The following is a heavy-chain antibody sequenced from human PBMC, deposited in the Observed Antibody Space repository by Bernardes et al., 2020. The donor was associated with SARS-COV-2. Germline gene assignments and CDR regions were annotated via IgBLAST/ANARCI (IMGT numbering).Heavy chain of an antibody. CDR3: AIHQLVFDY. CDR2: INPDGSTT. Sequence: GGSLRLSCAASGFTFSSYWMHWVRQVPGEGLVWVSRINPDGSTTDYADSVRGRFTISRDNAKNTLFLQMNGLRSEDTAVYYCAIHQLVFDYWGQGTLVTVSS. J-gene: IGHJ4*02. D-gene: IGHD6-6*01. V-gene: IGHV3-74*01. CDR1: GFTFSSYW.